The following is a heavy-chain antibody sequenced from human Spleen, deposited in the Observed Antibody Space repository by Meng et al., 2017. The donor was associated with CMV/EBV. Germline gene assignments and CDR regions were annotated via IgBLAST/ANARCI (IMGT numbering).Heavy chain of an antibody. V-gene: IGHV3-21*01. CDR2: ISSSSAYI. J-gene: IGHJ4*02. CDR3: ASSIAAIGMFAAYYFDY. CDR1: GFTFSTYS. Sequence: GGSLRLSCAASGFTFSTYSMNWVCQAPGKGLEWVSSISSSSAYIYYADSMKGRFTISRDNAKNSLYLQMNSLRAEDTAVYYCASSIAAIGMFAAYYFDYWGQGTLVTVSS. D-gene: IGHD6-13*01.